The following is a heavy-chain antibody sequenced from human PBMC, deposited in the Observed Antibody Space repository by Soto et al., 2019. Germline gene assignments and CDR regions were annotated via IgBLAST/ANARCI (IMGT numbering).Heavy chain of an antibody. CDR2: IYYMGRT. D-gene: IGHD3-10*01. V-gene: IGHV4-59*01. CDR3: ARLRYYYGSQGVDP. J-gene: IGHJ5*02. Sequence: SETLSLTCTVDSISTYYWNWIRQSPGKGLEWIGYIYYMGRTNYNPSLRSRVTMSIDTSRNQFSLKLRSVTAADTAVYYCARLRYYYGSQGVDPWGQGTLVTVS. CDR1: SISTYY.